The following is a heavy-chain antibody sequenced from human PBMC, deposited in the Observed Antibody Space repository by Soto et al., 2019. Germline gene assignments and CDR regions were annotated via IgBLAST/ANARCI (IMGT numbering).Heavy chain of an antibody. Sequence: ESLKISCKGSGYSFTSYWIGWVRQMPGKGLEWMGIIYPGDSDTRYSPSFQGQVTISADKSINTAYLQWNSLKASDTAMYYCARQGGEYNTMSDYWGQGTLVTVSS. CDR3: ARQGGEYNTMSDY. J-gene: IGHJ4*02. V-gene: IGHV5-51*01. CDR1: GYSFTSYW. D-gene: IGHD3-10*01. CDR2: IYPGDSDT.